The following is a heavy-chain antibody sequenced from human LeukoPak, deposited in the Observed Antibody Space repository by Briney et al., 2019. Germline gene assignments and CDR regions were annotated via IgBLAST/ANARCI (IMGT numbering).Heavy chain of an antibody. J-gene: IGHJ5*02. CDR1: GGSFSGYY. CDR3: ARAGRITIFGVVTANWFDP. Sequence: NPSETLSLTCAVYGGSFSGYYWSWIRQPPGKGLEWIGEINHSGSTNYNPSLKSRVTISVDTSKNQFSLKLSSVTAADTAVYYCARAGRITIFGVVTANWFDPWGQGTLVTVSS. CDR2: INHSGST. D-gene: IGHD3-3*01. V-gene: IGHV4-34*01.